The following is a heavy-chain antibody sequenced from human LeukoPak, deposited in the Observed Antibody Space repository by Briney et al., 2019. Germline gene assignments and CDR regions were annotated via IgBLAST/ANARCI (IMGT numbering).Heavy chain of an antibody. Sequence: GGSLRLSCAASGFMLSSTWMHWVRQAPGKGLVWVSRINSDATSTGYADSVRGRFTISRDDAKNTMYLQMNSLRAEDTAMYYCVRGSPGYSSSWHAYWGQGTLVTVSS. V-gene: IGHV3-74*01. D-gene: IGHD6-13*01. CDR1: GFMLSSTW. CDR2: INSDATST. CDR3: VRGSPGYSSSWHAY. J-gene: IGHJ4*02.